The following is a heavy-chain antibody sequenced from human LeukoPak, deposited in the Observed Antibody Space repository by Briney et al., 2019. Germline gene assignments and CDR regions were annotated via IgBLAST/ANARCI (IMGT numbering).Heavy chain of an antibody. CDR2: IWYDGSNK. CDR1: GFTFSSYG. Sequence: GGSLRLSCAASGFTFSSYGMHWVRQAPGKGLEGVAVIWYDGSNKYYADSVKGRFTISRDNSKNTLYLQMNSLRAEDTAVYYCAKMAVTTHFDYWGQGTLVTVSS. CDR3: AKMAVTTHFDY. V-gene: IGHV3-33*06. J-gene: IGHJ4*02. D-gene: IGHD4-17*01.